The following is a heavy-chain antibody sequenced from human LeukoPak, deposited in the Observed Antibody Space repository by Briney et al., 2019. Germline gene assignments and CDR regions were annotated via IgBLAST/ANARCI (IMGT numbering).Heavy chain of an antibody. J-gene: IGHJ3*01. CDR1: GFTFCNSW. CDR3: VVVVEPPDSDGFDV. D-gene: IGHD1-14*01. CDR2: INADGSTT. Sequence: GGSLRLSCAASGFTFCNSWAHWVRQAPGKGLVWVSLINADGSTTTYADSVKGRFTISRDNARNTLSLQMNSLTIEDTAVYYCVVVVEPPDSDGFDVWGQGTMITVSS. V-gene: IGHV3-74*01.